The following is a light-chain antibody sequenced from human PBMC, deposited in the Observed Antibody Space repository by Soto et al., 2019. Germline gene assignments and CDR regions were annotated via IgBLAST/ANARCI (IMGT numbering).Light chain of an antibody. J-gene: IGLJ3*02. V-gene: IGLV2-14*01. CDR2: EVS. CDR3: SSYTSSSTWV. CDR1: SSDVGGYNY. Sequence: QSVLTQPASVSGSPGQSITISCTGTSSDVGGYNYVSWYQQHPGKAPKLMIYEVSNRPAGVSNRFSGSTSGNTASLTISGLPDEDAADYYCSSYTSSSTWVFGGGTKLTVL.